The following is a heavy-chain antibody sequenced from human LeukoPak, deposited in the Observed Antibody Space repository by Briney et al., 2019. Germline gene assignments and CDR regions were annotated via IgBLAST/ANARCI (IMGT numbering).Heavy chain of an antibody. CDR1: GFTFSSYA. J-gene: IGHJ4*02. V-gene: IGHV3-74*01. D-gene: IGHD6-19*01. CDR2: INSDGSST. CDR3: ATTLAAVAGFDY. Sequence: GGSLRLSCAASGFTFSSYAMSWVRQAPGKGLEWVSRINSDGSSTSYADSVKGRFTISRDNAKNTLYLQMNSLRAEDTAVYYCATTLAAVAGFDYWGQGTLVTVSS.